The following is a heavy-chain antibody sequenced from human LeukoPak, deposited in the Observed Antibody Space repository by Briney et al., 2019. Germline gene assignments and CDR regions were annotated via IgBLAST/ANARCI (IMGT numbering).Heavy chain of an antibody. CDR1: GFTFSSYA. J-gene: IGHJ4*02. CDR3: AKEGWLQSWDY. D-gene: IGHD5-24*01. Sequence: GRSLRLSCAASGFTFSSYAMHWVRQAPGKGLEWVAFIRNDGSKKYDADSVKGRFTISRDNSKNTLYLQMNSLRAEDTAVYYCAKEGWLQSWDYWGQGTLVTVSS. V-gene: IGHV3-30*02. CDR2: IRNDGSKK.